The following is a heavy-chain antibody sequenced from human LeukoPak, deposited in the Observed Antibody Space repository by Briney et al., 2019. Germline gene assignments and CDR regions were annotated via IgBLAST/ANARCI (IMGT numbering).Heavy chain of an antibody. D-gene: IGHD3-16*01. J-gene: IGHJ6*02. CDR3: ARGGGLDV. CDR2: ISYDGSNK. Sequence: GGSLRLSCAASGFTFSSYAMHWVRQAPGKGLEWVAVISYDGSNKYYADSVKGRFTISRDNAKNTLYLQMSNLRAEDTAVYFCARGGGLDVWGQGATVTVSS. V-gene: IGHV3-30-3*01. CDR1: GFTFSSYA.